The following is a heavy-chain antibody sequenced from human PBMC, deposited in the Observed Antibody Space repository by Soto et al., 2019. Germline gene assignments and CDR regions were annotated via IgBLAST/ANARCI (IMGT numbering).Heavy chain of an antibody. V-gene: IGHV5-51*01. CDR3: ARLIVEMATMGDYYYYGMDV. CDR1: GYSFTSYW. CDR2: IYPGDSDT. J-gene: IGHJ6*02. Sequence: GESLKISCKGSGYSFTSYWIGWVRQMPGKGLEWMGIIYPGDSDTRYSPSFQGQVTISADKSISTAYLQWSSLKASDTDMYYCARLIVEMATMGDYYYYGMDVWGQGTTVTVSS. D-gene: IGHD3-22*01.